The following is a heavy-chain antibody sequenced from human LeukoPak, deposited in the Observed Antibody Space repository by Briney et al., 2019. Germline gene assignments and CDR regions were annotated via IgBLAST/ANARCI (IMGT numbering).Heavy chain of an antibody. D-gene: IGHD3-22*01. Sequence: ASVKVSCKASGYTFTGYYMHWVRQAPGQGLEWMGWINPNSGGTNYAQKFQGRVTMTRDTSISTAYMELSRLRSDDTAVYYCARPKCYYDSSGYSDYWGQGTLVTVSS. CDR2: INPNSGGT. V-gene: IGHV1-2*02. CDR1: GYTFTGYY. J-gene: IGHJ4*02. CDR3: ARPKCYYDSSGYSDY.